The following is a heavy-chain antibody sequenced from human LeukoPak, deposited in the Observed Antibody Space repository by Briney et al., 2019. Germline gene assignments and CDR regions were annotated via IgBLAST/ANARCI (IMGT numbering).Heavy chain of an antibody. CDR3: ARICTSGSFYCY. CDR1: GYTFTGYF. CDR2: INPNSGGP. J-gene: IGHJ4*02. V-gene: IGHV1-2*02. D-gene: IGHD3-10*01. Sequence: GSVKVSCKASGYTFTGYFLHWVRQAPGQGLEWMGWINPNSGGPNYAREFQGRVTMTRDTSISTAYMELSSLRSDDTAVYYCARICTSGSFYCYWGQGTLVTVSS.